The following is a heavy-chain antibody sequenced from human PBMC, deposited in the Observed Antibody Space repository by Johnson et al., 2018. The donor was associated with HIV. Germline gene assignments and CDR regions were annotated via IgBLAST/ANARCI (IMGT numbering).Heavy chain of an antibody. CDR2: LSYDGVK. J-gene: IGHJ3*02. CDR1: GFTFSSYG. D-gene: IGHD2-8*02. V-gene: IGHV3-30*03. Sequence: QEKLVESGGDVVQPGKSLRLSCAASGFTFSSYGMHWVRQAPGKGLQWVAGLSYDGVKYYAASVMGRFTISRDNSKNTVSLQLNSLIIEDTAMYYCARDLAYGDIVLVSAFDIWGQGTMVTVSS. CDR3: ARDLAYGDIVLVSAFDI.